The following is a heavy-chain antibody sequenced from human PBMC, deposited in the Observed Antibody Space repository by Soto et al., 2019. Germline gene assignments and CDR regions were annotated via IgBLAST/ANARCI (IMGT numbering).Heavy chain of an antibody. CDR2: ISYDGSNK. CDR3: AKDMGTAVAPGAFDI. CDR1: GFTFSSYG. V-gene: IGHV3-30*18. D-gene: IGHD6-19*01. Sequence: GGSLRLSCAASGFTFSSYGMHWVRQAPGKGLEWVAVISYDGSNKYYADSVKGRFTISRDNSKNTLYLQMNSLRAEDTAVYYCAKDMGTAVAPGAFDIWGQGTMVTVSS. J-gene: IGHJ3*02.